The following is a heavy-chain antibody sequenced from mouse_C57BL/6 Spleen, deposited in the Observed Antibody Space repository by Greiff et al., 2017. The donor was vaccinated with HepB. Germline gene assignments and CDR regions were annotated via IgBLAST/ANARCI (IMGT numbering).Heavy chain of an antibody. CDR3: AIINA. CDR1: GFNIKDTY. CDR2: IDPANGNT. V-gene: IGHV14-3*02. Sequence: EVQLQQSGAELVKPGASVKLSCTASGFNIKDTYMHWVKQRPEQGLEWIGRIDPANGNTKYDPKFQGKAPITADTSTNPAYLTLSSLTSEDNAVYYCAIINAWGQGTTLTVSA. J-gene: IGHJ2*01.